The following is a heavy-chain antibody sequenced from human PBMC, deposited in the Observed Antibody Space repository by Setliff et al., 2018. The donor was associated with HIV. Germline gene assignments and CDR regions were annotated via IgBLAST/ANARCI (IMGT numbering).Heavy chain of an antibody. CDR2: IYQSGTT. Sequence: SETLSLTCAVSGGSISSSNWWSWVRQPPGKGLEWIGNIYQSGTTYYNSSLTSRVTMSVDTSKNQFSLKVNSVTAADTAVYYCASPKERYYYGSGTNVREYYGMDVWGQGTTVTVSS. V-gene: IGHV4-4*02. CDR3: ASPKERYYYGSGTNVREYYGMDV. D-gene: IGHD3-10*01. CDR1: GGSISSSNW. J-gene: IGHJ6*02.